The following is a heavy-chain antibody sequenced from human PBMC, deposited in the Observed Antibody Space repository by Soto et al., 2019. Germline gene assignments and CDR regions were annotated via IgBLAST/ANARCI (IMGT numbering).Heavy chain of an antibody. CDR2: INQDGSQR. CDR3: AKYTSADDY. D-gene: IGHD3-10*01. Sequence: EVQLVESGGGLVQRGGSLRLSCAGSGFTFRDYWMNWVRRAPGKGLEWVANINQDGSQRYYVDSVKGRFTISRDNAKNSLYLEMNSLRAEDTAVYYCAKYTSADDYWGQGTLVTVSS. CDR1: GFTFRDYW. J-gene: IGHJ4*02. V-gene: IGHV3-7*01.